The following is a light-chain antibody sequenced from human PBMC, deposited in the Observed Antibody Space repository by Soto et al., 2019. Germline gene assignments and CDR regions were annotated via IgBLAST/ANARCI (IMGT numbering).Light chain of an antibody. CDR2: DAS. J-gene: IGKJ5*01. Sequence: EILLTQSPGTLSLSPGERATLSCRASQRVGSNFLAWWQQKPGQAPRLLIYDASSRATGIPDRFSGSGSGTDFTLTISRLEPDDFAVYYCQQYGTSPITFGQGARLEIK. CDR1: QRVGSNF. V-gene: IGKV3-20*01. CDR3: QQYGTSPIT.